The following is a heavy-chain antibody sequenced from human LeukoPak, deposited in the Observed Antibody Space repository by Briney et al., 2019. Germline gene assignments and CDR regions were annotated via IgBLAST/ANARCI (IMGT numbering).Heavy chain of an antibody. CDR3: AKDYGATGTGGAWLDP. CDR1: GFTFKSYG. J-gene: IGHJ5*02. Sequence: GGSLRLSCAASGFTFKSYGMHWVRQAPGKGLKWVAFIRYDESNKYYADSVKGRFTISRDNSKNTLYLQMNSLRAEDTAVYYCAKDYGATGTGGAWLDPWGQGTLVTVSS. CDR2: IRYDESNK. D-gene: IGHD1-1*01. V-gene: IGHV3-30*02.